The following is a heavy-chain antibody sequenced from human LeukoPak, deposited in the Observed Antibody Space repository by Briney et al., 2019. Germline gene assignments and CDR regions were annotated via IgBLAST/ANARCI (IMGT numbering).Heavy chain of an antibody. CDR1: GFTFSSYA. Sequence: GGSLRLSCAASGFTFSSYAMRWVRQAPGKGLEWVAVISYGGSNKYYADSVKGRFTISRDNSKNTLYLQMNSLRAEDTAVYYCARDSVGATNYFDYWGQGTLVTVSS. D-gene: IGHD1-26*01. J-gene: IGHJ4*02. CDR3: ARDSVGATNYFDY. V-gene: IGHV3-30-3*01. CDR2: ISYGGSNK.